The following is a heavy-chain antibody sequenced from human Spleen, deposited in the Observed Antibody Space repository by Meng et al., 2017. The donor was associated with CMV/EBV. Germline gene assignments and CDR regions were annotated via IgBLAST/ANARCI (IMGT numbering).Heavy chain of an antibody. CDR3: ARRGSYGSGSYFDF. CDR2: INPNSGGT. Sequence: DSMKVSCKASGYTFTDYYIHWIRQAPGQGLEWMGWINPNSGGTNYAQKYQGRVTMTRDTSISTAYMELSRVRSDDTAVFYCARRGSYGSGSYFDFWGQGTLVTVSS. V-gene: IGHV1-2*02. J-gene: IGHJ4*02. D-gene: IGHD3-10*01. CDR1: GYTFTDYY.